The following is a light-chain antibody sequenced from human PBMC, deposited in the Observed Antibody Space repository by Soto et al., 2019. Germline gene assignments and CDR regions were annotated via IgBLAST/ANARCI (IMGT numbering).Light chain of an antibody. CDR2: NVY. CDR3: NSYTRASNYV. Sequence: QSVLTQPASVSGSPGQSITIFCTGTSSDIGIYNFVSWYQQHPGKAPKLMIYNVYSRPSGVSSRFSGSKSGNTASLTISWLQAEDDADYYCNSYTRASNYVFGNGTKVTVX. CDR1: SSDIGIYNF. J-gene: IGLJ1*01. V-gene: IGLV2-14*03.